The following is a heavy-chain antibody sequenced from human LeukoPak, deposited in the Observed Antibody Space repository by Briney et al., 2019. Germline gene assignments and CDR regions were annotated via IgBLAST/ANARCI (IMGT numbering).Heavy chain of an antibody. J-gene: IGHJ4*02. Sequence: PGGPLRLSCAASGFTFSSFDMSWVRQAPGKGLEWVSAISGSGVSAYYADSVKGRFTISRDNSKNTLYLQMNSLRAEDTAVYYCAKKWFEIDYWGQGALVTVSS. CDR3: AKKWFEIDY. V-gene: IGHV3-23*01. D-gene: IGHD3-10*01. CDR2: ISGSGVSA. CDR1: GFTFSSFD.